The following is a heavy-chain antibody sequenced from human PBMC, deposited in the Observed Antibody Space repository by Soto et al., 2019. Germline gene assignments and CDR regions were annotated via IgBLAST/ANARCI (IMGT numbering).Heavy chain of an antibody. CDR2: ISWNSGRI. V-gene: IGHV3-9*01. CDR3: AKARDDGMDV. CDR1: GFIFDDYA. J-gene: IGHJ6*02. Sequence: RRLSCAVSGFIFDDYAMHWVRQAPGKGLEWVAGISWNSGRIGYGDSVKGRFTISRDNAKNSLYLQMNSLRTEDAALYYCAKARDDGMDVWGQGTTVTVSS.